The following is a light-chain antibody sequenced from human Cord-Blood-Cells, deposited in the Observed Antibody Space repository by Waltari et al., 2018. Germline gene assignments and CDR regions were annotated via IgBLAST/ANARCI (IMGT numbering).Light chain of an antibody. CDR2: AAS. CDR3: QQSYSTLLT. J-gene: IGKJ4*01. Sequence: DIQMTQSPSSLSASVGDRVTITCRASQSISSYLNWYQQKQGKAPKHLIYAASSLQIGSPSRFSGSGSGTYFTLTISSLQPEDFATYYCQQSYSTLLTCGGGTKVEIK. V-gene: IGKV1-39*01. CDR1: QSISSY.